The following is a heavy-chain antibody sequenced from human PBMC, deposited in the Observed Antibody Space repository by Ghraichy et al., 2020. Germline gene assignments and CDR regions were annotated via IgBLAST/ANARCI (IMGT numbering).Heavy chain of an antibody. D-gene: IGHD2-8*01. CDR2: IKQDGSEK. J-gene: IGHJ6*04. V-gene: IGHV3-7*03. CDR3: ARELIVLMVYAIHV. Sequence: GGSLRLSCVASGFTFSSYWMSWVRQAPGKGLEWVANIKQDGSEKYYVDSVKGRFTISRDNAKNSLYLQMNSLRAEDTAVYYCARELIVLMVYAIHVWGKGTTVTVSS. CDR1: GFTFSSYW.